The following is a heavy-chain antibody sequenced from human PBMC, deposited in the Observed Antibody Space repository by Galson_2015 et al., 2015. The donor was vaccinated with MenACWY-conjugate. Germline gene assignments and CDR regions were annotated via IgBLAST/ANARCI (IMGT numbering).Heavy chain of an antibody. D-gene: IGHD2-2*01. Sequence: SLRLSCAGSGFTFSTYAMHWVRQAPGKGLEWVAVISYDGSNKYYADSVKGRFTIYRDNSKNTLYLQMNSLRAEDTAVYYCARGPLRVVPAANEDVGVLDYWGQGTLVTVSS. V-gene: IGHV3-30*04. CDR1: GFTFSTYA. CDR2: ISYDGSNK. J-gene: IGHJ4*02. CDR3: ARGPLRVVPAANEDVGVLDY.